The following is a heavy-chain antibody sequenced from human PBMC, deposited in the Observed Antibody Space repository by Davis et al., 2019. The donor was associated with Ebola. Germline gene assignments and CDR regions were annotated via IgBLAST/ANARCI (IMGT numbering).Heavy chain of an antibody. CDR2: IYYSGST. V-gene: IGHV4-39*01. CDR1: GGSISSSSYY. Sequence: SETLSLTCTVSGGSISSSSYYWGWIRQPPGKGLEWIGSIYYSGSTYYNPSLKSRVTISVDTTKNQFSLKLSSVTAADTAVYYCAGGENYGSGSVDYWGQGTLVTVSS. CDR3: AGGENYGSGSVDY. D-gene: IGHD3-10*01. J-gene: IGHJ4*02.